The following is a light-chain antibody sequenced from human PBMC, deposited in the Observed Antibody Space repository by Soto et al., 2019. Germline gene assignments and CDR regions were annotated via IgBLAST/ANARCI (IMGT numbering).Light chain of an antibody. Sequence: QSALTQPASVSGSPGQSITISCTGTNSDVGGYNYVSWYQQHPGKAPKLMIFDVNERPSGVPDRFSGSKSGNTASLTISGLQPEDEADYYCCSYAGTYTYVFGTGTKVTVL. CDR3: CSYAGTYTYV. V-gene: IGLV2-11*01. CDR1: NSDVGGYNY. CDR2: DVN. J-gene: IGLJ1*01.